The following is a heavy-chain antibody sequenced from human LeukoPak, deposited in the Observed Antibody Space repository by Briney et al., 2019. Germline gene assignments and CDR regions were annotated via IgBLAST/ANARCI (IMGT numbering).Heavy chain of an antibody. CDR1: GFTFSNYA. J-gene: IGHJ4*02. V-gene: IGHV3-23*01. D-gene: IGHD6-19*01. CDR3: AKGAVADTAEYFDY. Sequence: GGSLRLSCAAAGFTFSNYAMNWVRQDPGKGLEWVSVISESGGSTYYADSVKGRFTISRDNSKNTLYLQMNSLRAEDTAVYYCAKGAVADTAEYFDYWGQGTLVTVSS. CDR2: ISESGGST.